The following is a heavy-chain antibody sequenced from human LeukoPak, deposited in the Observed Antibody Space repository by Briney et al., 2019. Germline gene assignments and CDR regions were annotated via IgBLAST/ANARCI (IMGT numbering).Heavy chain of an antibody. CDR1: GYTLTELS. J-gene: IGHJ3*02. CDR2: FDPEDGET. V-gene: IGHV1-24*01. D-gene: IGHD3-22*01. CDR3: ATIVVVKGPDAFDI. Sequence: GASVKVSCKVSGYTLTELSMHWVRQAPGKGLEWMGGFDPEDGETIYAQKFQGRVTMTEDTSTDTAYMELSSLRSEDTAVFYCATIVVVKGPDAFDIWGQETMVTVSS.